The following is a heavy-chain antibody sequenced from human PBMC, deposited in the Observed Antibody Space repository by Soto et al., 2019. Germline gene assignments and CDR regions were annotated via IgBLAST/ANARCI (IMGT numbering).Heavy chain of an antibody. V-gene: IGHV3-23*01. D-gene: IGHD2-15*01. CDR3: AISKVDFDY. CDR2: ISHSGGTT. CDR1: GFTFSSYA. J-gene: IGHJ4*02. Sequence: PGGSLRLSCAASGFTFSSYAMSWVRQAPGKGLEWVSAISHSGGTTYSADSVEGRFTISRDNSKNTLFLQMSNLRAEDTAVYYCAISKVDFDYWGQGTLVTVSS.